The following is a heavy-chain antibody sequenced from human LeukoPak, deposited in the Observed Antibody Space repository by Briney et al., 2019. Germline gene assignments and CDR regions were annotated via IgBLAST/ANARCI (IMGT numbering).Heavy chain of an antibody. Sequence: PSETLSLTCAVYGGSFSGYYWSWIRQPPGKGLEWIGEINHSGSTNYNPSLKSRVTISVDTSKNQFSLKLSSVTAADTAVYYCARYRAPARVIAGLSYFDYWGQGTLVTVSS. D-gene: IGHD5-18*01. V-gene: IGHV4-34*01. CDR2: INHSGST. CDR3: ARYRAPARVIAGLSYFDY. CDR1: GGSFSGYY. J-gene: IGHJ4*02.